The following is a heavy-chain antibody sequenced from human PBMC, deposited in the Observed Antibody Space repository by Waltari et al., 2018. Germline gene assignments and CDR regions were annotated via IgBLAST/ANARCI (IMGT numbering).Heavy chain of an antibody. CDR1: GDTFTDNY. D-gene: IGHD3-10*01. CDR3: AAALGGGISASRPFHF. J-gene: IGHJ3*01. Sequence: EVQLLQSGAEVKKSGTPVKISCKVSGDTFTDNYIHWIQQAPGKGLQWMGLLDPEDGQAVYAEKFQGRVTMTADTSIHTAYMELTSLTSEDTAFYYCAAALGGGISASRPFHFWGQGTMITVSS. CDR2: LDPEDGQA. V-gene: IGHV1-69-2*01.